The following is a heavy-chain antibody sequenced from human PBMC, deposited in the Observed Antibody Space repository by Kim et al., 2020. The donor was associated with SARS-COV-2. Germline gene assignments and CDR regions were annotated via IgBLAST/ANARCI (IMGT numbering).Heavy chain of an antibody. D-gene: IGHD1-26*01. V-gene: IGHV1-69*01. J-gene: IGHJ6*02. CDR3: ARDRVGATAGMDV. Sequence: YAKNCQGRCPITADESTSTAYMELSSLRSEDTAVYYCARDRVGATAGMDVWGQGTTVTVSS.